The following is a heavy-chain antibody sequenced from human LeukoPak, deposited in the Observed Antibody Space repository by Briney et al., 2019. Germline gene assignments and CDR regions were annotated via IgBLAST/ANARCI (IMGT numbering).Heavy chain of an antibody. CDR2: IIPIFGTA. Sequence: ASVKVSCKASGGTFSSYAISWVRQAPGQGLEWMGGIIPIFGTANHAQKFQGRVTITTDESTSTAYMELSSLRSQDTAVYYCARGRAMATMPDAFDIWGQGTMVTVSS. CDR3: ARGRAMATMPDAFDI. V-gene: IGHV1-69*05. D-gene: IGHD5-24*01. J-gene: IGHJ3*02. CDR1: GGTFSSYA.